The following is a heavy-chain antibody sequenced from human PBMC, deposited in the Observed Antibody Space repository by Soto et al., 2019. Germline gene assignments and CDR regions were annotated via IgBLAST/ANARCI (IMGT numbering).Heavy chain of an antibody. V-gene: IGHV4-61*08. D-gene: IGHD2-15*01. J-gene: IGHJ6*02. Sequence: SETLSLTCTVSGGSISSGGYYWSWIRQHPGRGLEWIAYIYYNGSTKYNPALKSRVTISVDMSKNQFSLRLNSVTAADTAVYYCARDYAYSIYYYGFDVWGQGTTVTVSS. CDR3: ARDYAYSIYYYGFDV. CDR1: GGSISSGGYY. CDR2: IYYNGST.